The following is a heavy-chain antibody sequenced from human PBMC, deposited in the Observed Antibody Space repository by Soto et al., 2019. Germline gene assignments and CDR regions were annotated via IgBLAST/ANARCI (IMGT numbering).Heavy chain of an antibody. Sequence: SVKVSCKASGFTFTSSAVQWVRQARGQRLEWIGWIVVGSGNTNYAQKFQERVTITRDMSTSTAYMELSSLRSEDTAVYYCAAPYDYGDYVNWFDPWGQGTLVTVSS. CDR3: AAPYDYGDYVNWFDP. V-gene: IGHV1-58*01. D-gene: IGHD4-17*01. CDR2: IVVGSGNT. CDR1: GFTFTSSA. J-gene: IGHJ5*02.